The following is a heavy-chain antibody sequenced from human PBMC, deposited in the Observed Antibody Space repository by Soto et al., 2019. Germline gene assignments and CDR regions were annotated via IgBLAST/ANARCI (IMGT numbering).Heavy chain of an antibody. CDR3: ARGSIFGVVENAFDI. CDR2: IYYSGST. Sequence: SETLSLACTVSGGSISSGGYYCSWIRQHPGKGLEWIGYIYYSGSTYYNPSLKSRVTISVDTSKNQFSLKLSSVTAADTAVYYCARGSIFGVVENAFDIWGQGTMVTVSS. D-gene: IGHD3-3*01. J-gene: IGHJ3*02. CDR1: GGSISSGGYY. V-gene: IGHV4-31*03.